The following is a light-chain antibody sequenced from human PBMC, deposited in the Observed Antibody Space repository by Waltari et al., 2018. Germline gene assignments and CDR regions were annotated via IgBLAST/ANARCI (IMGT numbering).Light chain of an antibody. CDR1: SLRTYH. CDR3: NSRDTTGYLVI. J-gene: IGLJ2*01. V-gene: IGLV3-19*01. CDR2: GEN. Sequence: SSELTQDSTVSVALGQTVKITCQGDSLRTYHASWYQQKPRQAPVLLIYGENKRPSGIPARFSVSRSGNTASLTITGTQAGDEADYYCNSRDTTGYLVIFGGGTKLTVL.